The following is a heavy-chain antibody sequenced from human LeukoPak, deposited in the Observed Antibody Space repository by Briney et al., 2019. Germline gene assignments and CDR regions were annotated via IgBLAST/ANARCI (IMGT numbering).Heavy chain of an antibody. CDR3: AKDWSYSSSSAYYFDY. J-gene: IGHJ4*02. CDR2: ISSGVYST. D-gene: IGHD6-6*01. Sequence: PGGSLRLSCAASGFNFGSYSMTWVRQAPGKGPEWVSTISSGVYSTYYADSVQGRFTISRDNSKNTLYLQMNSLRAEDTAVYYCAKDWSYSSSSAYYFDYWGQGTLVTVSS. CDR1: GFNFGSYS. V-gene: IGHV3-23*01.